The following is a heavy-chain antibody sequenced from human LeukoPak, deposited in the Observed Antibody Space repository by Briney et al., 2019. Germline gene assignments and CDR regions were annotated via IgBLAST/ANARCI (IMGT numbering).Heavy chain of an antibody. CDR2: ISSSGSTI. CDR1: GFTFSDYY. J-gene: IGHJ6*03. D-gene: IGHD3/OR15-3a*01. CDR3: AKGSIRAGGERLDWFFSGSRRNYYMDV. Sequence: GGSLRLSCAASGFTFSDYYMSWIRQAPGKGLEWVSYISSSGSTIYYADSVKGRFTISRDNAKNSLYLQMNSLRAEDTAVYYCAKGSIRAGGERLDWFFSGSRRNYYMDVWGTGTTVTVSS. V-gene: IGHV3-11*04.